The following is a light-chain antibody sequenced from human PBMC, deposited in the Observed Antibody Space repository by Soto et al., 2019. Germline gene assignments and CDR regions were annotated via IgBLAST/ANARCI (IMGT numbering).Light chain of an antibody. V-gene: IGKV1D-12*01. CDR3: QQANSLPPT. J-gene: IGKJ4*01. Sequence: DIQMTQSPSSVSASVGDRVTITCRASQGINSWLAWYQQKPGQAPKLLIYDASSLQSGVPSRFSGSGSGTDFTLTISSLQPEDFVTYFCQQANSLPPTFGGGTKLEIK. CDR1: QGINSW. CDR2: DAS.